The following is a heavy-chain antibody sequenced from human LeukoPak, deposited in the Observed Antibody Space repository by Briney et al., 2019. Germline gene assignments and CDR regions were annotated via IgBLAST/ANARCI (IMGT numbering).Heavy chain of an antibody. CDR2: INPNSGGT. V-gene: IGHV1-2*02. D-gene: IGHD3-22*01. CDR3: ARADYYYDSSGYPFDY. J-gene: IGHJ4*02. Sequence: ASVKVSCKASGYTFTSYYMHWVRQAPGQGLEWMGWINPNSGGTNYAQKFQGRVTMTRDTSISTAYMELSRLRSDDTAVYYCARADYYYDSSGYPFDYWGQGTLVTVSS. CDR1: GYTFTSYY.